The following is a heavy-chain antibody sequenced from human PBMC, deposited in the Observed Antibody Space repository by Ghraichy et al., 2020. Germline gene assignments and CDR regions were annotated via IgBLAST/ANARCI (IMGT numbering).Heavy chain of an antibody. CDR1: GFTFSDHY. Sequence: GGSLRLSCAASGFTFSDHYMDWVRQAPGKGLEWVGRTRNKANSYTTEYAASVKGRFTISRDDSKNSLYLQMNSLKTEDTAVYYCARERYGGNSYWYFDLWGRGTLVTVSS. CDR3: ARERYGGNSYWYFDL. J-gene: IGHJ2*01. D-gene: IGHD4-23*01. V-gene: IGHV3-72*01. CDR2: TRNKANSYTT.